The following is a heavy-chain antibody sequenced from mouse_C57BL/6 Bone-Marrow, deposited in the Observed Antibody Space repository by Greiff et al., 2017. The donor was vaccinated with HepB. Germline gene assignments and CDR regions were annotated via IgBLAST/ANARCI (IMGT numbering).Heavy chain of an antibody. D-gene: IGHD2-3*01. CDR3: ARPYDGYYPHFDY. CDR1: GFTFSDYG. V-gene: IGHV5-17*01. CDR2: ISSGSSTI. Sequence: EVQRVESGGGLVKPGGSLKLSCAASGFTFSDYGMHWVRQAPEKGLEWVAYISSGSSTIYYADTVKGRFTISRDNAKNTLFLQMTSLRSEDTAMYYCARPYDGYYPHFDYWGQGTTLTVSS. J-gene: IGHJ2*01.